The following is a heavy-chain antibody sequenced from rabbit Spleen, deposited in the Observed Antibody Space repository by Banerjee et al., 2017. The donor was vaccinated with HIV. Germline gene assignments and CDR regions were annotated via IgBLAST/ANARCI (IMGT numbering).Heavy chain of an antibody. CDR3: ARDSGSSFSSYGMDL. V-gene: IGHV1S40*01. Sequence: QSLEESGGDLVKPGASLTLTCTASGFSFSFNSYMCWVRQAPGKGLEWIACIDTGSNGFTYFASWAKGRFTISKTSSTTVTLQMTSLTAADTATYFCARDSGSSFSSYGMDLWGPGTLVTVS. J-gene: IGHJ6*01. CDR1: GFSFSFNSY. CDR2: IDTGSNGFT. D-gene: IGHD8-1*01.